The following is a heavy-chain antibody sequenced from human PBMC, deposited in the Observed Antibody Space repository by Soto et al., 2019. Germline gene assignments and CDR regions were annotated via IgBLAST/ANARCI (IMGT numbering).Heavy chain of an antibody. CDR3: AREGVVVVPAANWFDP. CDR1: GGSISSSNW. CDR2: IYHSGST. Sequence: SETLSLTCAVSGGSISSSNWWSWVRQPPGKGLEWIGEIYHSGSTNYNPSLKSRVTISVDKSKNQFSLKLSSVTAADTAVYYCAREGVVVVPAANWFDPWGQGTLVTVSS. D-gene: IGHD2-2*01. V-gene: IGHV4-4*02. J-gene: IGHJ5*02.